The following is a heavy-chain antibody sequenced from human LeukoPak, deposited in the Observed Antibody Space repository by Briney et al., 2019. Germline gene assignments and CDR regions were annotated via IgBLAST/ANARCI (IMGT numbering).Heavy chain of an antibody. V-gene: IGHV3-11*01. CDR1: GFTFSDYY. J-gene: IGHJ4*02. CDR3: ARDKAQVDV. CDR2: ISSSGSTI. D-gene: IGHD6-6*01. Sequence: GGSLRVSCEASGFTFSDYYMSWVRQAPGKGLEWVSYISSSGSTIYYADSVKGRFTISRDKAKNSLYLQMNSLRAEDTAVYYCARDKAQVDVRGEGTLVTASS.